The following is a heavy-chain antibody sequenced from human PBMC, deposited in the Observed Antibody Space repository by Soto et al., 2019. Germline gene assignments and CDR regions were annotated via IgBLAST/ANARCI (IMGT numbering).Heavy chain of an antibody. CDR3: AKGKGVGATPDGANC. D-gene: IGHD1-26*01. V-gene: IGHV3-23*01. CDR2: IRSDGDTT. CDR1: GFTFSRYG. J-gene: IGHJ4*02. Sequence: EVQVLESGGGLVQPGGSLRLSCAASGFTFSRYGMNWVRQAPGKGLEWVSGIRSDGDTTYNADSVKGRFTVSRDTSKYTVYLQMNSLRAEDTAIYYCAKGKGVGATPDGANCWGQGTLVTVSS.